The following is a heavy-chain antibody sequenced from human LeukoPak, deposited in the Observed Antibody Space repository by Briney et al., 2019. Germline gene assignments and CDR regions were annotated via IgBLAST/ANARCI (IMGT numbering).Heavy chain of an antibody. D-gene: IGHD5-24*01. V-gene: IGHV3-23*01. CDR3: VRAGYVY. CDR1: GFTFSTYA. Sequence: PGRSLRLSCAASGFTFSTYAMIWVRQAPGKGLEWVSTISAIGSSIYYADSVKGRFTISRDDSKNTLYLQMNSLRVEDTAVYYCVRAGYVYWGQGTLVTVSS. J-gene: IGHJ4*02. CDR2: ISAIGSSI.